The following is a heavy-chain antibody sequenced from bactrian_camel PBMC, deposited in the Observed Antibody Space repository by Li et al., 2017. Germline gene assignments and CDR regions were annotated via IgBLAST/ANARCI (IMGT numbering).Heavy chain of an antibody. CDR1: GFTFEAYA. CDR3: VRVDTWDFGY. CDR2: INNSGGTT. Sequence: DVQLVESGGGLVQPGGSLRLSCVASGFTFEAYAMAWIRQAPGEGLEWVSTINNSGGTTYSADSVKGRFTISRDNAKNTLYLQMNSLKPEDTAVYYCVRVDTWDFGYWGQGTQ. D-gene: IGHD6*01. J-gene: IGHJ6*01. V-gene: IGHV3S36*01.